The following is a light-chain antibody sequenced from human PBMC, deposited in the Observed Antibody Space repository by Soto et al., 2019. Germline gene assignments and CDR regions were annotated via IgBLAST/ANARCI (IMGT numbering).Light chain of an antibody. CDR1: SSDVGGYNY. CDR3: SSFTSAYPFV. V-gene: IGLV2-14*01. J-gene: IGLJ1*01. CDR2: EVS. Sequence: QSALAQPASVSGSPGQSIAISFTGTSSDVGGYNYVSWYQQHPGKAPKLLISEVSIRPSGVSDRFSGSKSGNTASLTISGLQTEVEADYYCSSFTSAYPFVFGSGTKVTVL.